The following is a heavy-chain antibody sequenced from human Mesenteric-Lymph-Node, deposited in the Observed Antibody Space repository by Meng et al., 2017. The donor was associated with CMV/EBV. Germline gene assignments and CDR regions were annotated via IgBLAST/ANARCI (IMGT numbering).Heavy chain of an antibody. J-gene: IGHJ4*02. Sequence: SEPLSLTCAVYGGSFSGYYWSWIRQPPGKGLEWIGEINHSGSTNYNPSLKSRVTISVDTSKNQFSLKLSSVTAADTAVYYCARSGFWSGYCNYWGQGTLVTVSS. CDR1: GGSFSGYY. D-gene: IGHD3-3*01. CDR2: INHSGST. V-gene: IGHV4-34*01. CDR3: ARSGFWSGYCNY.